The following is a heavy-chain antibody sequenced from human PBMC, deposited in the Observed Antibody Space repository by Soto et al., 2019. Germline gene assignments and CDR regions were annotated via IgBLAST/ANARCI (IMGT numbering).Heavy chain of an antibody. Sequence: QVQLQESGPGLVKPSETLSLTCTVSGGSISSYYWSWIRQPPGKGLEWIGYIYYSGSTNYNTSLRSRITISVDTSTHQFSLKLSSGTAADTAVYYCARVPIQLGSPFDYWGQGTLVTVSS. CDR1: GGSISSYY. J-gene: IGHJ4*02. D-gene: IGHD5-18*01. CDR3: ARVPIQLGSPFDY. V-gene: IGHV4-59*01. CDR2: IYYSGST.